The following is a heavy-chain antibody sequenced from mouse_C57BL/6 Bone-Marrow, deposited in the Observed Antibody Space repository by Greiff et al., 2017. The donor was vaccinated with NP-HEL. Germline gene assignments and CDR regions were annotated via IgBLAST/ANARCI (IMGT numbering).Heavy chain of an antibody. CDR2: IDPSDSYT. Sequence: VQLQQPGAELVRPGTSVKLSCKASGYTFTSYWMHWVKQRPGQGLEWIGVIDPSDSYTNYNQKFKGKATLTVDTSSSTAYMQLSSLTSEDSAVYYCARHLVTTVVAIDYWGQGTTLTVSS. J-gene: IGHJ2*01. D-gene: IGHD1-1*01. V-gene: IGHV1-59*01. CDR1: GYTFTSYW. CDR3: ARHLVTTVVAIDY.